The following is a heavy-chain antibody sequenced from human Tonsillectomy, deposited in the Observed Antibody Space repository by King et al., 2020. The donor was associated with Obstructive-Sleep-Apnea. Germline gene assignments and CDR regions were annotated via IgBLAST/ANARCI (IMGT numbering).Heavy chain of an antibody. V-gene: IGHV4-39*07. CDR2: IYYSGST. Sequence: QLQESGPGLVKPSETLSLTCAVSGDSISSSRYYWGWIRQPPGKGLEWIGSIYYSGSTYYNPSVKSRVTISVDTSKNQFSVKLSSVTAADTAVHYCARDHVTTVPPTFPFDYWGQGILVTVSS. CDR1: GDSISSSRYY. CDR3: ARDHVTTVPPTFPFDY. D-gene: IGHD4-17*01. J-gene: IGHJ4*02.